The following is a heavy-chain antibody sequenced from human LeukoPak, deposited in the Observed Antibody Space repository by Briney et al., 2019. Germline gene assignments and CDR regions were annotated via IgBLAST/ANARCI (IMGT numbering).Heavy chain of an antibody. CDR1: GFTFSSYS. J-gene: IGHJ6*03. Sequence: GGSLRLSCAASGFTFSSYSMNWVRQAPGKGLEWVSSITSRSTYINYADSAKGRFTISRDNAKDSLYLQMNSLRAEDTAVYYCARVLLGATTINYYYYYMDVWGKGTTVTVSS. CDR3: ARVLLGATTINYYYYYMDV. V-gene: IGHV3-21*01. CDR2: ITSRSTYI. D-gene: IGHD1-26*01.